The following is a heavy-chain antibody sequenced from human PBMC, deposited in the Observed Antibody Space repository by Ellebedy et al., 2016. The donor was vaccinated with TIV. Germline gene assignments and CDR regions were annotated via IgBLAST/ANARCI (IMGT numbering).Heavy chain of an antibody. Sequence: GESLKISCKGSGYSFTSYWIGWVRQTPGKGLEWMGIIYPGDSDTRYSPSFHGQVTISADKSISTAYLQWSSLKASDTAMYYCARGEPDCSSTSCPGAGAFDIWGQGTMVTVSS. CDR1: GYSFTSYW. V-gene: IGHV5-51*01. J-gene: IGHJ3*02. D-gene: IGHD2-2*01. CDR3: ARGEPDCSSTSCPGAGAFDI. CDR2: IYPGDSDT.